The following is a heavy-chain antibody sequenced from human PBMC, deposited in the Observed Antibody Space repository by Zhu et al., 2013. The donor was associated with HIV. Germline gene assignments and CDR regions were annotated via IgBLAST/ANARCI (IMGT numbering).Heavy chain of an antibody. CDR1: GYTFSSYG. CDR3: ARRLFSKIIGGWFDP. V-gene: IGHV1-18*01. CDR2: ISTYNGNT. Sequence: QVQLVQSGAEVKKPGASVKVSCKTSGYTFSSYGIAWVRQAPGQGLEWMGWISTYNGNTNYAQKFQGRVTMTTDTSTSTAYMELRSLRSDDTAVYYCARRLFSKIIGGWFDPWGQGSLVTVSS. J-gene: IGHJ5*02. D-gene: IGHD3-16*01.